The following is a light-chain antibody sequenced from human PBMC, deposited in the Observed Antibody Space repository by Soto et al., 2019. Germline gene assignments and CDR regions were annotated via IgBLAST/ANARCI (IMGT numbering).Light chain of an antibody. CDR3: LQQYTYPLP. CDR2: GAS. CDR1: QVIRND. J-gene: IGKJ4*01. Sequence: DIQMTQSPSSLSASVGDRVTITCRASQVIRNDLDWYQHRPGKAPKRLIYGASNLQSGVPSRFSGSGSGRECTLIVSSLQPEDSATYYCLQQYTYPLPLGGGTQVEI. V-gene: IGKV1-17*01.